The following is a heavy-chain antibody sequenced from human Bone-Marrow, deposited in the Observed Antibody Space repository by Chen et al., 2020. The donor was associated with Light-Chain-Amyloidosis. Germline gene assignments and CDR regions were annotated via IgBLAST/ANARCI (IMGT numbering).Heavy chain of an antibody. CDR3: ARDYCDSSGYTDAFDI. CDR2: IYYSGST. CDR1: GGSISSSSYY. Sequence: QLQLQESGPGLVKPSETLSLTCTVSGGSISSSSYYWGWIRQPPGKGLEWIGSIYYSGSTYYNPSLKSRVTISVDTSKNQFSLKLSSVTAADTAVYYCARDYCDSSGYTDAFDIWGQGTMVTVSS. D-gene: IGHD3-22*01. J-gene: IGHJ3*02. V-gene: IGHV4-39*07.